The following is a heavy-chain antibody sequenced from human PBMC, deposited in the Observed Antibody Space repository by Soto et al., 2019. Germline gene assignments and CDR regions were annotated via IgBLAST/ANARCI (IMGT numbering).Heavy chain of an antibody. CDR1: GGSISSGDYY. J-gene: IGHJ6*02. D-gene: IGHD3-22*01. CDR3: ARDTSSPVYYYDSSGYWSYYYGMDV. V-gene: IGHV4-30-4*01. CDR2: IYYSGST. Sequence: PSETLSLTCTVSGGSISSGDYYWSWIRQPPGKGLEWIGYIYYSGSTYYNPSLKSRVTISVDTSKNQFSLKLSSVTAADTAVYYCARDTSSPVYYYDSSGYWSYYYGMDVWGQGTTVTVSS.